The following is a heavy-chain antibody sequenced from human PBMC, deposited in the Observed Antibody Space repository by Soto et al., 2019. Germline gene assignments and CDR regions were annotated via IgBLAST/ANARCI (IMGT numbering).Heavy chain of an antibody. V-gene: IGHV3-23*01. Sequence: GGSLRLSCAASGFTFSSYAMSWVRQAPGKGLEWVSAISGSGGSTYYADSVKGRFTISRDNSKNTLYLQMNSLRAEDTAVYYCAKVLVPAALAYYYYGMDVWGQGTTVTVSS. D-gene: IGHD2-2*01. CDR2: ISGSGGST. CDR1: GFTFSSYA. J-gene: IGHJ6*02. CDR3: AKVLVPAALAYYYYGMDV.